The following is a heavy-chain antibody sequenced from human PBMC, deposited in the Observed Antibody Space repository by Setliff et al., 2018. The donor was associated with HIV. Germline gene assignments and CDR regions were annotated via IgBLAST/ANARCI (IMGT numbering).Heavy chain of an antibody. Sequence: NPSETLSLTCTVSGTSIRSRFWSWVRQPPGKGLEYIGYIYSNGGTNYNPSPKSRVTISVDTSKNQVSLRLSSVTAADTAVYYCARGHTWNYYGGDYFDYWGQGSLVTVSS. V-gene: IGHV4-59*11. D-gene: IGHD1-7*01. CDR3: ARGHTWNYYGGDYFDY. CDR1: GTSIRSRF. J-gene: IGHJ4*02. CDR2: IYSNGGT.